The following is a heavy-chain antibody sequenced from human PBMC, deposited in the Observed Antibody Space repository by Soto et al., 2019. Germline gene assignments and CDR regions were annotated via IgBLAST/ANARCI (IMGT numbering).Heavy chain of an antibody. D-gene: IGHD3-9*01. CDR3: ARQYYDILTGYPGRNWFDP. CDR1: GGSISSSSYY. V-gene: IGHV4-39*01. J-gene: IGHJ5*02. CDR2: IYYSGST. Sequence: SETLSLTCTVSGGSISSSSYYWGWIRQPPGKGLEWIGSIYYSGSTYYNPSLKSRVTISVDTSKNQFSLKLSSVTAADTAVYYCARQYYDILTGYPGRNWFDPWGQGPLVTVSS.